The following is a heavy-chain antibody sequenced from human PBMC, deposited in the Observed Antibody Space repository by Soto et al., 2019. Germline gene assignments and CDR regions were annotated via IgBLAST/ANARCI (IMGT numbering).Heavy chain of an antibody. CDR2: IIPISGTA. V-gene: IGHV1-69*01. Sequence: QVQLVQSGAEVKKPGSSVKVSCKASGGTISSYAISWVRQAPGQGLEWMGGIIPISGTAHYAQKFQGRVTITAVESTTMELSSLRSEDTAVYYCARSQGSSTSLEIYYYYYYGMDVGGQGTTVTISS. CDR1: GGTISSYA. J-gene: IGHJ6*01. D-gene: IGHD2-2*01. CDR3: ARSQGSSTSLEIYYYYYYGMDV.